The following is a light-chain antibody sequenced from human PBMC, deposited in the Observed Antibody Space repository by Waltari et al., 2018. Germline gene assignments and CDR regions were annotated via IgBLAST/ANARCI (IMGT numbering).Light chain of an antibody. Sequence: QTVVTQEPSFSVSPGGTVTLTCGLSSGSVSTSNYPSWYQQTPGQAPRTLIYSTNTRSSGVPDRFSCSILGYKAALTSTGAQADDESHYYCLLFMGSAIWVFGGGTKLTVV. CDR3: LLFMGSAIWV. CDR1: SGSVSTSNY. CDR2: STN. V-gene: IGLV8-61*01. J-gene: IGLJ3*02.